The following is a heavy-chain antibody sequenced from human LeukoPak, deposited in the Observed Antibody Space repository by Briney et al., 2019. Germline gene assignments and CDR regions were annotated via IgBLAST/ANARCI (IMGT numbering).Heavy chain of an antibody. V-gene: IGHV1-69*10. CDR1: GGTFSSYA. Sequence: GASLRVSCKASGGTFSSYAMSWGAQAPGQGREWMGGFIPIIVIANSAQKFQGRVTITPDNYTSTAYVELSSMRSKDTAVYYCARSRLSYDILAGYAEFDYWGQGTLVTVSS. CDR2: FIPIIVIA. D-gene: IGHD3-9*01. J-gene: IGHJ4*02. CDR3: ARSRLSYDILAGYAEFDY.